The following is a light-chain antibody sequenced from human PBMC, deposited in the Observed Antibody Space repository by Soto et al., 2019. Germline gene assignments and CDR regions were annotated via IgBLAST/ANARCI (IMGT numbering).Light chain of an antibody. CDR2: KAA. J-gene: IGKJ1*01. CDR3: QQDNFNLYSWT. V-gene: IGKV1-5*03. CDR1: QSINSG. Sequence: DIQMTQSPSTLSASVGDRVTITCLSSQSINSGLAWFQQKPGKAPKLLIYKAASLARGVPSRFSGRGFGTEFTLTISGLQPDDFATYFCQQDNFNLYSWTFGQGPKVEI.